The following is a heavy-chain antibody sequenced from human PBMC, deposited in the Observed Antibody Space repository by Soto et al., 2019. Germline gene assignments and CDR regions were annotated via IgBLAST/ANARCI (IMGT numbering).Heavy chain of an antibody. V-gene: IGHV1-46*03. CDR3: ARVHGTYYDTLTGLWGGHFDY. Sequence: DSVKVSCRASGCTLTSYYMNWVRQAPGQGLEWLGIINPSGGSRIYAQKFQGRVTMTSDTSTSTMYIELSNLRSEDTAVFYCARVHGTYYDTLTGLWGGHFDYWGQGTQVTVSS. CDR1: GCTLTSYY. D-gene: IGHD3-9*01. CDR2: INPSGGSR. J-gene: IGHJ4*02.